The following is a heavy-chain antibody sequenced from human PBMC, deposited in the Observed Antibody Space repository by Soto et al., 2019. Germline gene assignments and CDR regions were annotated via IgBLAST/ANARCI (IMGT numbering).Heavy chain of an antibody. V-gene: IGHV1-2*02. CDR3: ARGGSSSLDY. D-gene: IGHD6-6*01. J-gene: IGHJ4*02. CDR1: GYTFTGYY. CDR2: INPNSGGT. Sequence: QVQLVQSGAEVKKPGASVKVSCKASGYTFTGYYMHWVRQAPGQGPEWMGWINPNSGGTTYAQKLQGRVNVTRDTSISTAYMELSSLRSDDTAVYYCARGGSSSLDYWGQGTLVTVSS.